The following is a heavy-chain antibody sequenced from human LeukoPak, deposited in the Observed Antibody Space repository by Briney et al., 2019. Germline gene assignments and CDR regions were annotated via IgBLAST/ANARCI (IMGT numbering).Heavy chain of an antibody. D-gene: IGHD4-17*01. CDR3: ARRRGDDYGDYDY. CDR2: IRTKANNYAT. J-gene: IGHJ4*02. Sequence: PGGSLRLSCAASGFTFSDSTVHWVRQTSGKGLECVGRIRTKANNYATDYAASVKGRFTISRDDSKDSTYLHLSSLKTEDTAVYYCARRRGDDYGDYDYWGQGTLVTVSS. CDR1: GFTFSDST. V-gene: IGHV3-73*01.